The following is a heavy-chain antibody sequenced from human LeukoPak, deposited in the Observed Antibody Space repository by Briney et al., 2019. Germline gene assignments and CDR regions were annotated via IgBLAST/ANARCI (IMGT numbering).Heavy chain of an antibody. Sequence: GGSLRLSCAASGFTLSDYYMSWIRQAPGKGLEWVSYSSSSGTTIYYADSVKGRFAISRDNAKNSLYLQMNSLRAEDTAVYYCARRRDFIDYWGKGTLVTVSS. CDR3: ARRRDFIDY. CDR2: SSSSGTTI. V-gene: IGHV3-11*01. D-gene: IGHD3/OR15-3a*01. J-gene: IGHJ4*02. CDR1: GFTLSDYY.